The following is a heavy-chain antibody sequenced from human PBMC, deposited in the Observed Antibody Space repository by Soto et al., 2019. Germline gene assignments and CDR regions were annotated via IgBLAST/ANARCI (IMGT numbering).Heavy chain of an antibody. CDR1: GFTFRSYI. J-gene: IGHJ4*02. D-gene: IGHD3-9*01. Sequence: EVQLVESGGGLVKPGGSLRLSCAASGFTFRSYIMNWVRQAPGKGLEWVSAISSSGSYIFYADSVKGRFTISRDNAKNSLSLQMNSLRAEDSAMYYCAREAPISAGFDPDYWGQGTLVTVSS. V-gene: IGHV3-21*01. CDR3: AREAPISAGFDPDY. CDR2: ISSSGSYI.